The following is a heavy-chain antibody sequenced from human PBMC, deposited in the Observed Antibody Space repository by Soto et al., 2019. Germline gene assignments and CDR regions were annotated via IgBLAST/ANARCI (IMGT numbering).Heavy chain of an antibody. Sequence: QVKLVQSGAEVKKPGASVKVSCKASGYPFTTYGISWVRQAPGQGLEWMGWISAYNGNTNYAQKLQGRVTMTTDTSTSISYMELRSLRSDDTAVYYCARQQWLYYYYGMDVWGQGTTVTVSS. CDR3: ARQQWLYYYYGMDV. CDR2: ISAYNGNT. V-gene: IGHV1-18*01. D-gene: IGHD6-19*01. J-gene: IGHJ6*02. CDR1: GYPFTTYG.